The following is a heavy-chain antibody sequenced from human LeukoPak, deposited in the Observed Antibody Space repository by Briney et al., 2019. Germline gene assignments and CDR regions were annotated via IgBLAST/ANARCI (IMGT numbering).Heavy chain of an antibody. CDR2: IYYSGST. CDR1: GGSISSSSYY. J-gene: IGHJ4*02. CDR3: ARATMIVV. Sequence: PSETLSLTCTVSGGSISSSSYYWGWIRQPPGKGLEWIGSIYYSGSTYYNPSLKSRVTISVDTSKNQFSLKLSSVTAADTAVYYCARATMIVVWGQGTLVTVSS. V-gene: IGHV4-39*07. D-gene: IGHD3-22*01.